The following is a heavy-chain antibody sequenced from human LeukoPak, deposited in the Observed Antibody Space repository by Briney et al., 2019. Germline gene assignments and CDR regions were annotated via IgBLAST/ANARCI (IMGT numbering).Heavy chain of an antibody. V-gene: IGHV4-34*01. D-gene: IGHD5-18*01. Sequence: SETLSLTCTVSGGSITDYYWAWIRQPPGKGLEWIGEINHSGSTNYNPSLKSRVTISVDTSKNQFSLKLSSVTAADTAVYYCARGKYSYGYSYRSYGMDVWGQGTTVTVSS. CDR3: ARGKYSYGYSYRSYGMDV. CDR2: INHSGST. CDR1: GGSITDYY. J-gene: IGHJ6*02.